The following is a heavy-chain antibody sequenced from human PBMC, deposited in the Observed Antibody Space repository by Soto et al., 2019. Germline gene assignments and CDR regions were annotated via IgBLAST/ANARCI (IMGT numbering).Heavy chain of an antibody. CDR3: ARGRGYSYGLDP. D-gene: IGHD5-18*01. J-gene: IGHJ5*02. CDR2: IYYSGNT. CDR1: GGSISSSSYY. Sequence: PSETLSLTCTVSGGSISSSSYYWGWIRQPPGKGLEWIGSIYYSGNTSYSPSLKSRVAISLDTSKNQFSLSLSSVTAADTAVYYCARGRGYSYGLDPWGQGTLVTVSS. V-gene: IGHV4-39*07.